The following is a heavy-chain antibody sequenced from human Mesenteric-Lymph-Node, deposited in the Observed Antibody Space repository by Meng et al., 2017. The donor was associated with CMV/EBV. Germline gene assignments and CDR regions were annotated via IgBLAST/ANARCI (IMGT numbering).Heavy chain of an antibody. CDR1: GFYISTNY. D-gene: IGHD3-10*01. CDR3: ARDRPSMVRSLIRYHSMDV. CDR2: IYGGGTT. Sequence: GGSLRLSCAASGFYISTNYMTWVRQAPGKGLEWVAVIYGGGTTHYADSVKGRFTISIDNPKNTLYLQMNNLRLEDTAVYYCARDRPSMVRSLIRYHSMDVWGQGTTVPSP. J-gene: IGHJ6*02. V-gene: IGHV3-66*02.